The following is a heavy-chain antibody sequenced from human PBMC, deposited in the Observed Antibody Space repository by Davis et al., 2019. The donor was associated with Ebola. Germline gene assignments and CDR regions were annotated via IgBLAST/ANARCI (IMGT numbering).Heavy chain of an antibody. D-gene: IGHD5-12*01. CDR3: TKGAFSGYDPLDY. V-gene: IGHV3-33*06. CDR1: GFSFFNYG. CDR2: IWFDGGQK. J-gene: IGHJ4*02. Sequence: GESLKISCAASGFSFFNYGIHWVHQAPGKGLEWVAIIWFDGGQKYYADSVKGRFTISRDNSKNTVYLQMNSLRAEDTAIYYCTKGAFSGYDPLDYWGQGTLVTVSS.